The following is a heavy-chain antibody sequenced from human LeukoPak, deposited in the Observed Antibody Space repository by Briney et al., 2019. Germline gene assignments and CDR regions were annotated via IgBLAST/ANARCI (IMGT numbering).Heavy chain of an antibody. CDR1: GGSISSGDYY. Sequence: PSETLSLTCTVSGGSISSGDYYWRWIRQPPGKGLEWIGYIYYSGSTYYNPSLKSRVTISVDTSKNQFSLKLSSVTAADTAVYYCARAYCGGDCTYYYYGMDVWGQGTTVTVSS. CDR3: ARAYCGGDCTYYYYGMDV. D-gene: IGHD2-21*02. J-gene: IGHJ6*02. V-gene: IGHV4-30-4*01. CDR2: IYYSGST.